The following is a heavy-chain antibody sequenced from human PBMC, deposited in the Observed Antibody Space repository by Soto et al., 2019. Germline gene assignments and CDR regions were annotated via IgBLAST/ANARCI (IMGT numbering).Heavy chain of an antibody. Sequence: SESLSLTYSVSGGSISSGGYYWSWIRQHPGKGLEWIGYIYYSGSTYYNPSLKSRVTISVDTSKNQFSLKLSSVTAADTAVYYCARAQDIVVVPAAISSAFDIWGQGTMVT. CDR2: IYYSGST. CDR1: GGSISSGGYY. J-gene: IGHJ3*02. D-gene: IGHD2-2*01. CDR3: ARAQDIVVVPAAISSAFDI. V-gene: IGHV4-31*03.